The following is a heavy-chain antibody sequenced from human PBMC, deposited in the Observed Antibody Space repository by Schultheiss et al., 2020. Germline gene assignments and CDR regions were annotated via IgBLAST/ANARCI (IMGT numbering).Heavy chain of an antibody. CDR2: MNPNSGNT. J-gene: IGHJ4*02. Sequence: ASVTVSCKASGYTFTSYYMHWVRQATGQGLEWMGWMNPNSGNTGYAQKFQGRVTMTRDTSISTAYMELSSLRSDDTAVYYCARIEQWPPGFWGQGTLVTVYS. V-gene: IGHV1-2*02. CDR3: ARIEQWPPGF. D-gene: IGHD6-19*01. CDR1: GYTFTSYY.